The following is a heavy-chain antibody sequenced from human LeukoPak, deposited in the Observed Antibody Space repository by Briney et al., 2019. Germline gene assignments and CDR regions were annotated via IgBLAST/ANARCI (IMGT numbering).Heavy chain of an antibody. CDR1: GFTFSSYA. D-gene: IGHD2-2*01. CDR2: ISGSGGST. J-gene: IGHJ4*02. CDR3: AKDGGDIVVVPTDY. Sequence: GGSLRLSCAASGFTFSSYAMSWVRQAPGKGLEWVSAISGSGGSTYYADSVKGRFTISRDNPKNTLYLQMNSLRAEDTAVYYCAKDGGDIVVVPTDYWGQGTLVTVSS. V-gene: IGHV3-23*01.